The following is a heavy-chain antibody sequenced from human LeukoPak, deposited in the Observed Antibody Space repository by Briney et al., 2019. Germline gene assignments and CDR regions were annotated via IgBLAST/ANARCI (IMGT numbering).Heavy chain of an antibody. Sequence: ASVKVSCKVSGHTLTELSMHWVRQAPGKGLEWMGGFDPEDGETIYAQKFQGRVTMTEDTSTDTAYMELSSLRSEDTAVYYCATYDILTGYYIRRVYHWFDPWGQGTLVTVSS. V-gene: IGHV1-24*01. CDR1: GHTLTELS. D-gene: IGHD3-9*01. CDR2: FDPEDGET. J-gene: IGHJ5*02. CDR3: ATYDILTGYYIRRVYHWFDP.